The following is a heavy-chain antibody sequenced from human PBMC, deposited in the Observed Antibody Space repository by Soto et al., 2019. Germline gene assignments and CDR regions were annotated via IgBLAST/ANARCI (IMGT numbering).Heavy chain of an antibody. D-gene: IGHD6-13*01. CDR1: GGSISSSNW. CDR3: ARVGIAASGWFDP. Sequence: QVQLQESGPGLVKPSGTLSLTCAVSGGSISSSNWWSWVRQPPGKGLEWIGEIYHSGSTNYNPSLKTRVTISVDTSKNQFSLKLSSVTAADTAVYYCARVGIAASGWFDPWGQGTLVTVSS. J-gene: IGHJ5*02. V-gene: IGHV4-4*02. CDR2: IYHSGST.